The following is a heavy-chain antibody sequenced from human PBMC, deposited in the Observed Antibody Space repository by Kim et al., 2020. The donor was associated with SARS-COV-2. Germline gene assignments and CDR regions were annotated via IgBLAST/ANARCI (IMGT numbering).Heavy chain of an antibody. D-gene: IGHD1-26*01. Sequence: GGSLRLSCAASGFTLSSYGMHWVRQAPGKGLEWVAVISYDGSNKYYADSVKGRFTISRDNSKNTLYLQMNSLRAEDTAVYYCAKGGGGSYWFADYWGQGTLVTVSS. CDR3: AKGGGGSYWFADY. CDR1: GFTLSSYG. V-gene: IGHV3-30*18. J-gene: IGHJ4*02. CDR2: ISYDGSNK.